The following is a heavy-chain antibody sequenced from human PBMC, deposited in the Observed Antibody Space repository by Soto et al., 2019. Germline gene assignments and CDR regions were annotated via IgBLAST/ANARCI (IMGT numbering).Heavy chain of an antibody. D-gene: IGHD4-17*01. CDR3: AKGFDYGDPKHRGQ. V-gene: IGHV3-23*01. CDR2: NTNTGSTT. J-gene: IGHJ4*02. CDR1: GFGFSTHA. Sequence: PGGSLRLSCAASGFGFSTHALSWVRQAPGKGLEWLSSNTNTGSTTHYADSVKGRFTISRENSRDTMHLPMNNLRVDDMAVDYCAKGFDYGDPKHRGQRGQGTLVTVSS.